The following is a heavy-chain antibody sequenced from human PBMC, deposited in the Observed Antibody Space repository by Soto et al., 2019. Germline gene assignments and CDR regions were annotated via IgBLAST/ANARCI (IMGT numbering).Heavy chain of an antibody. CDR1: GFTFSSYG. Sequence: GGSLRLSCAASGFTFSSYGMHWARQAPGKGLEWVAVISYDGSNKYYADSVKGRFTISRDNSKNTLYLQMNSLRAEDTAVYYCAKDGDSYGLFDYWGQGTLVTVSS. V-gene: IGHV3-30*18. CDR2: ISYDGSNK. D-gene: IGHD2-21*02. CDR3: AKDGDSYGLFDY. J-gene: IGHJ4*02.